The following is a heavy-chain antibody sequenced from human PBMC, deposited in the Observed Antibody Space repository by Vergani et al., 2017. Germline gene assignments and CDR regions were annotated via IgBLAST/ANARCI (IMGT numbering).Heavy chain of an antibody. Sequence: QVQLVESGGGVVRPGRSLRLSCAASGFTFSTYAMHWVRQAPGKGLEWVAVLSHDGSYKYYADSVKGRFTISRDNSKNTLYLQMNSLRAEDTAVYYCAKGSIVGASFEDYWGQGTLVTVSS. V-gene: IGHV3-30-3*01. CDR2: LSHDGSYK. CDR3: AKGSIVGASFEDY. D-gene: IGHD1-26*01. CDR1: GFTFSTYA. J-gene: IGHJ4*02.